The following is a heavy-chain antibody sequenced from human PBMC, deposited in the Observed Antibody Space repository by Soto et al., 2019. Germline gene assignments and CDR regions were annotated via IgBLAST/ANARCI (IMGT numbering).Heavy chain of an antibody. CDR2: IYYSGST. V-gene: IGHV4-59*01. CDR1: GGSISSYY. Sequence: SETLSLTCTVSGGSISSYYWSWIRQPPGKGLEWIGYIYYSGSTNYNPSLKSRVTISVDTSKNQFSLKLGSVTAADTAVYYCARGPRRYCSSTSCYAGYDAFDIWGQGTMVTVSS. D-gene: IGHD2-2*01. J-gene: IGHJ3*02. CDR3: ARGPRRYCSSTSCYAGYDAFDI.